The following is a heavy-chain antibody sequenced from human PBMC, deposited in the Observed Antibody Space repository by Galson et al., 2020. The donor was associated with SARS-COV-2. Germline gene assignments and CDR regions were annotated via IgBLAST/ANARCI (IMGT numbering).Heavy chain of an antibody. CDR3: ARTPKEVTIFGVVYYGMDV. CDR1: GFSLSNARMG. D-gene: IGHD3-3*01. Sequence: ESGPTLVKPTETLTLTCTVSGFSLSNARMGVSWIRQPPGKALEWLAHIFSNDEKSYSTSLKSRFTISKDTSKSQVVLTMTNMDPVDTATYYCARTPKEVTIFGVVYYGMDVWGQGTTVTVSS. V-gene: IGHV2-26*01. CDR2: IFSNDEK. J-gene: IGHJ6*02.